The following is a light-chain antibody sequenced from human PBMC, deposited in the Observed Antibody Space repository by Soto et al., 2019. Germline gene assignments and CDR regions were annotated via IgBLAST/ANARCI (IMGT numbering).Light chain of an antibody. CDR2: GAS. V-gene: IGKV3-15*01. CDR3: QQYNSWPPYT. J-gene: IGKJ2*01. CDR1: QSVSSN. Sequence: EIVMTQSPVTLSVSPGERATLSCRASQSVSSNLAWYQQKPGQAPRLLIYGASTRATGIPARFSGSGSGTEFTLTISSLQSEDFAVYYCQQYNSWPPYTFGQGTKLEIK.